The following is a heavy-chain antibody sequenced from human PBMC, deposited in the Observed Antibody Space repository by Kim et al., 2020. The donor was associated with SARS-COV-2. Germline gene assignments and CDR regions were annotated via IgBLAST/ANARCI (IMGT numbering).Heavy chain of an antibody. J-gene: IGHJ4*02. D-gene: IGHD2-21*02. CDR2: IYYSGST. V-gene: IGHV4-39*01. CDR1: GGSISSSSYY. Sequence: SETLSLTCTVSGGSISSSSYYWGWIRQPPGKGLEWIGSIYYSGSTYYNPSLKSRVTISVDTSKNQFSLKLSSVTAADTAVYYCARQWRGDGGNSRSFDYWGQGTLVTVSS. CDR3: ARQWRGDGGNSRSFDY.